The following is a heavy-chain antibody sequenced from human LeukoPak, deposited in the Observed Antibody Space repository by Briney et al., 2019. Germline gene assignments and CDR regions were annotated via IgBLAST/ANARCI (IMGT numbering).Heavy chain of an antibody. CDR2: INDDGSYT. CDR1: GFTFSSYW. V-gene: IGHV3-74*01. Sequence: GGSLRLSCAASGFTFSSYWMHWVRQAPGKGLVWVSRINDDGSYTAYADSVKGRFTISRDNAKNSLYLQMNSLRVEDTAVYYCAGSTSRTVGRFWGQGTLVTVSS. D-gene: IGHD2-2*01. J-gene: IGHJ4*02. CDR3: AGSTSRTVGRF.